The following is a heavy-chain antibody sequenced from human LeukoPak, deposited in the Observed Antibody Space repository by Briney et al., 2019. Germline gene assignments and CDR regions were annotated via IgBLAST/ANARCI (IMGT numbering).Heavy chain of an antibody. D-gene: IGHD2-2*01. J-gene: IGHJ3*02. Sequence: SETLSLTCTVSGGSISSYYWSWIRQPPGKGLEWIGYIYYSGSTNYNPSLKSRVTISIHTSKNQFSLKLSSVTAADTAVYYCAREGIVVVPAAIDAFDIWGQGTMVTVSS. V-gene: IGHV4-59*12. CDR2: IYYSGST. CDR3: AREGIVVVPAAIDAFDI. CDR1: GGSISSYY.